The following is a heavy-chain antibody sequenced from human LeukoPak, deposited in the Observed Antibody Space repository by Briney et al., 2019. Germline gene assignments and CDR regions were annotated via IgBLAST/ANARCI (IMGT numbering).Heavy chain of an antibody. J-gene: IGHJ4*02. Sequence: SVKVSCKASGGTFSSYAISWVRQAPGQGLEWMGGIIPIFGTANYAQKFQGRVTITADKSTSTAYMELSSLRSEDTAVYYCARSFKDSSGYYGLGYWGQGTLVTVSS. CDR2: IIPIFGTA. D-gene: IGHD3-22*01. CDR3: ARSFKDSSGYYGLGY. CDR1: GGTFSSYA. V-gene: IGHV1-69*06.